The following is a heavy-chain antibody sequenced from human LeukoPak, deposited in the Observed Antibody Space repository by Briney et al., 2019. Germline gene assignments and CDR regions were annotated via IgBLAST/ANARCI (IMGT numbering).Heavy chain of an antibody. CDR3: ARQPEGTWFDP. D-gene: IGHD1-1*01. V-gene: IGHV5-10-1*01. CDR2: IDPSDSYT. J-gene: IGHJ5*02. CDR1: GYSFTSNW. Sequence: GESLKISCKGSGYSFTSNWISWVRQMPGKGLEWMGRIDPSDSYTNYSPSFQGHVTISADKFISTAYLQWSSLKASDTAMYYCARQPEGTWFDPWGQGTLVTVSS.